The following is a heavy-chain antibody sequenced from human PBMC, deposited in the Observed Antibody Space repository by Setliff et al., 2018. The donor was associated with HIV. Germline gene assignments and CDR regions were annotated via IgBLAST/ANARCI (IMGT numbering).Heavy chain of an antibody. J-gene: IGHJ5*02. CDR2: IYTSGST. CDR3: ARDRRYYDSSGYWYNWFDP. CDR1: GGSISSHY. Sequence: PSETLSLTCAVSGGSISSHYWSWIRQPAGKGLEWIGRIYTSGSTNYNPSLKSRVTISVDTSRNQFSLNLSSVTAADAAVYYCARDRRYYDSSGYWYNWFDPWGQGTLGTSPQ. V-gene: IGHV4-4*07. D-gene: IGHD3-22*01.